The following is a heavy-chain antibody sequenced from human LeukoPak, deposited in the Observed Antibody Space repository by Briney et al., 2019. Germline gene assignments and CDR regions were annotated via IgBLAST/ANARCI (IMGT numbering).Heavy chain of an antibody. CDR3: ARALDYGDYEGLGY. V-gene: IGHV4-59*02. D-gene: IGHD4-17*01. CDR2: IYYTGST. J-gene: IGHJ4*02. Sequence: SETLSLTCTVSGAFVSRESWSWIRQPPGKGLEWLGYIYYTGSTNYNPSLKSRVTISVDTSTNQFSLNLSSVTAADTAVYYCARALDYGDYEGLGYWGQGTLVTVSS. CDR1: GAFVSRES.